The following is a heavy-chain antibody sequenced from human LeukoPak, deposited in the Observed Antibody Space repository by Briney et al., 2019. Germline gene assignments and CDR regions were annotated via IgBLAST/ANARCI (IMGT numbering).Heavy chain of an antibody. Sequence: ASVKVSCKASGYTFTGYYMHWVRQAPGQGLEWMGRINPNSGGTNYAQKFQGRVTMTRDTSISTAYMELSRLRSDDTAVYYCAREGSSGSLYFDYWGQGTLVTVSS. CDR3: AREGSSGSLYFDY. CDR2: INPNSGGT. CDR1: GYTFTGYY. J-gene: IGHJ4*02. D-gene: IGHD1-26*01. V-gene: IGHV1-2*06.